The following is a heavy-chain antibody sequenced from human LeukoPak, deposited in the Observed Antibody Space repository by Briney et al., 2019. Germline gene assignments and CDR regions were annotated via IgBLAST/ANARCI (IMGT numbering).Heavy chain of an antibody. CDR2: ISYDGSNK. D-gene: IGHD3-22*01. J-gene: IGHJ4*02. CDR3: AKDLPRYYYDSSGYPDY. Sequence: PGGSLRLSCAASGFTFSSYAMHWVRQAPGKGLEWVAVISYDGSNKYYADSVKGRFTISRDNSKNTLYLQMNSLRAEDTAVYYCAKDLPRYYYDSSGYPDYWGQGTLVTVSS. CDR1: GFTFSSYA. V-gene: IGHV3-30*04.